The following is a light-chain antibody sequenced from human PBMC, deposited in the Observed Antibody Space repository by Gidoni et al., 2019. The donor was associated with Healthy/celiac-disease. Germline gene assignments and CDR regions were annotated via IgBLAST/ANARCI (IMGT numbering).Light chain of an antibody. J-gene: IGKJ1*01. CDR2: LGS. Sequence: DIVMTQSPLYLPVTPEEPASISCRSSQSLLHSNGYNYLDWYLQKPGQSPQLLIYLGSNRASGVPDRFSGSGSGTDFTLKISRVEAEDVGVYYCMQALQTPWTFGQGTKVEIK. CDR1: QSLLHSNGYNY. CDR3: MQALQTPWT. V-gene: IGKV2-28*01.